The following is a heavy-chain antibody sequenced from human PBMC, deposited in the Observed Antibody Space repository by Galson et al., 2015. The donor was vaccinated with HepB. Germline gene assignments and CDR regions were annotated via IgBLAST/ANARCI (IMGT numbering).Heavy chain of an antibody. CDR1: GGSISSYY. D-gene: IGHD1-26*01. J-gene: IGHJ4*02. V-gene: IGHV4-59*08. CDR3: ARGRSGSYFDY. Sequence: SETLSLTCTVSGGSISSYYWSWIRQPPGKGLEWIGYIYYSGSTNYNPSLKSRVTISVDTSKNQFSLKLSSVTAADTAVYYCARGRSGSYFDYWGQGTLVTVSS. CDR2: IYYSGST.